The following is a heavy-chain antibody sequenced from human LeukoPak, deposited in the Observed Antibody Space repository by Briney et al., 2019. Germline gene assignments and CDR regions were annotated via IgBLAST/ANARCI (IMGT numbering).Heavy chain of an antibody. Sequence: SVKVSCKASGGTFSSYAISWVRQAPGQGLEWMGGIIPIFGTANYAQKFQGRVTITADESTSTDYMELSSLRSEDTAVYYCASTLSTSCYKEVCNWFDPWGQGTLVTVSS. V-gene: IGHV1-69*01. J-gene: IGHJ5*02. CDR2: IIPIFGTA. CDR1: GGTFSSYA. D-gene: IGHD2-2*02. CDR3: ASTLSTSCYKEVCNWFDP.